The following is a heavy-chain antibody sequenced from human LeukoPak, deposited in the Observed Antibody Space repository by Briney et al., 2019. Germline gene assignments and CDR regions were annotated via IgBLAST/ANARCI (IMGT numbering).Heavy chain of an antibody. Sequence: SETLSLTCTVSGGSISSSSYYWGWIRQPPGKGLEWIGSIYYSGSTYYNPSLKSRVTISVDTSKNQFSLKLSSVTAADTAVYYCARAFPHIHDSSGYYIDYWGQGTLVTVSS. CDR1: GGSISSSSYY. V-gene: IGHV4-39*07. CDR2: IYYSGST. CDR3: ARAFPHIHDSSGYYIDY. D-gene: IGHD3-22*01. J-gene: IGHJ4*02.